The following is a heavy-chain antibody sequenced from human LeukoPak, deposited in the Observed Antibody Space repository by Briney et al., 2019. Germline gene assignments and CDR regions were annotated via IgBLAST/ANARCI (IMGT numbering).Heavy chain of an antibody. Sequence: KPSETLSLTCAVYGGSFSGYYWSWIRQPPGKGLEWIGEINHSGSTNYNPSLKSRVIISVDTSKNQFSLKLSSVTAADTAVYYCARGKELWGQGTLVTVSS. CDR3: ARGKEL. J-gene: IGHJ4*02. V-gene: IGHV4-34*01. CDR1: GGSFSGYY. CDR2: INHSGST. D-gene: IGHD1-7*01.